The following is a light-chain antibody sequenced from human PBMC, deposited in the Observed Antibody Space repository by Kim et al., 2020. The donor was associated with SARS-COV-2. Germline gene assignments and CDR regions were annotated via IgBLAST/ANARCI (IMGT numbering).Light chain of an antibody. Sequence: VSPGQTASITCSGDKLGDKHACWYQQKPGQSPVLVIYQDTKRPSGIPERFSGSNSGNTATLTISGTQAMDEADYYCQAWDSNTLNVFGTGTKVTVL. J-gene: IGLJ1*01. CDR3: QAWDSNTLNV. CDR2: QDT. V-gene: IGLV3-1*01. CDR1: KLGDKH.